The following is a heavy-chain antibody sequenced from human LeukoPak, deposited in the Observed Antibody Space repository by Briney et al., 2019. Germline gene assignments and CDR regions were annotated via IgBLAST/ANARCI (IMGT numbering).Heavy chain of an antibody. J-gene: IGHJ4*02. CDR1: GYTFTSYG. CDR3: ARGSKGRRLGDIVLMVYATSVDY. V-gene: IGHV1-18*01. Sequence: ASVKVSCKASGYTFTSYGISWVRQAPGPGLEWMGWISAYNGNTNYAQKLQGRVTMTTDTSTSTAYMELRSLRSDDTAVYYCARGSKGRRLGDIVLMVYATSVDYWGQGTLVTVSS. D-gene: IGHD2-8*01. CDR2: ISAYNGNT.